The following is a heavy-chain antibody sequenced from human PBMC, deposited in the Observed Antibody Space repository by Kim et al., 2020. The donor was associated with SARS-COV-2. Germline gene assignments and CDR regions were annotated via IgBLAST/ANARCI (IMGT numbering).Heavy chain of an antibody. D-gene: IGHD2-2*02. CDR2: IYYSGST. V-gene: IGHV4-59*13. CDR1: GGSISSYY. J-gene: IGHJ6*02. CDR3: ARGGYCSSTSCYKGYYYYYGMDV. Sequence: SETLSLTCTVSGGSISSYYWSWIRQPPGKGLEWIGYIYYSGSTNYNPSLKSRVTISVDTSKNQFSLKLSSVTAADTAVYYCARGGYCSSTSCYKGYYYYYGMDVWGQGTTVTVSS.